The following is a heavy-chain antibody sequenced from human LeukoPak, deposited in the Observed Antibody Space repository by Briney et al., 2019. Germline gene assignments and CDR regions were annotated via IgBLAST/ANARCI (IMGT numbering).Heavy chain of an antibody. CDR1: GGSISSSNW. V-gene: IGHV4-4*02. J-gene: IGHJ3*02. CDR3: ARAKSTVVDAFDI. D-gene: IGHD4-23*01. Sequence: SGTLSLTCAVSGGSISSSNWWSWVRQPPGKGLEWIGEIYHSGSTNCNPSLKSRVTISVDKSKNQFSLKLSSVTAADTAVYYCARAKSTVVDAFDIWGQGTMVTVSS. CDR2: IYHSGST.